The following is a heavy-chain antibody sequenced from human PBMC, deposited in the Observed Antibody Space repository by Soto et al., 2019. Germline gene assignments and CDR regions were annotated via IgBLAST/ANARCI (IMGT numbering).Heavy chain of an antibody. Sequence: QVQLQESGPGLVKPSETLSLTCTVSGDSVSSDTYYWNWFRQPPGKGLEWLGDVHYTGHTKYNPSLKRRVTISVDTSKNQFSLKLSSVTAADTAVYYCARGPTVTTDYWGQGTLVTVSS. V-gene: IGHV4-61*01. CDR3: ARGPTVTTDY. CDR1: GDSVSSDTYY. J-gene: IGHJ4*02. CDR2: VHYTGHT. D-gene: IGHD4-4*01.